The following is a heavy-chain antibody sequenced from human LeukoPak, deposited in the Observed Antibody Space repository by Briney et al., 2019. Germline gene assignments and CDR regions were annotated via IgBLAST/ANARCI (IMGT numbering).Heavy chain of an antibody. CDR2: ISSTITTT. CDR1: GFRFSGHY. CDR3: ARGDCSATGCYYFDY. D-gene: IGHD2-2*01. Sequence: PGGSLRLSCAASGFRFSGHYMSWIRQAPGKGLEWVSYISSTITTTYYADSVKGRFTISRDNAKSSLYLQMSSLRAEYTAVYYCARGDCSATGCYYFDYWGQGTLVTVSS. V-gene: IGHV3-11*04. J-gene: IGHJ4*02.